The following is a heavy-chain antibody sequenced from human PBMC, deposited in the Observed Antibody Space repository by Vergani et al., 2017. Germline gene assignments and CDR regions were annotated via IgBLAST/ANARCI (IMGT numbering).Heavy chain of an antibody. CDR1: GFTFSSHW. D-gene: IGHD2-15*01. CDR3: ARDQGGFDH. Sequence: VQLVESGGGVVQPGGSLRLSCAASGFTFSSHWMNWVRQAPGKGLEWVANIKQDGSDKYYVDSVKGRFTISRDNAKNSLYLQMNSLTADDTAVYYCARDQGGFDHWGQGTLVTVSS. V-gene: IGHV3-7*01. CDR2: IKQDGSDK. J-gene: IGHJ4*02.